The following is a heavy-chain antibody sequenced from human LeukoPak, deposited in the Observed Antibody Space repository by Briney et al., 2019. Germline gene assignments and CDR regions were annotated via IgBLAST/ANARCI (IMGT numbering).Heavy chain of an antibody. CDR1: GYTFTSYA. V-gene: IGHV1-3*01. Sequence: ASVKVSCKASGYTFTSYAMHWVRQAPGQRLEWMGWINAGNGNTKYSQKFQGRVTITRDTSASTAYMELSSLRSEDTAVYYCARDRSGYDQIPSYWGQGTLVTVSS. J-gene: IGHJ4*02. CDR2: INAGNGNT. D-gene: IGHD5-12*01. CDR3: ARDRSGYDQIPSY.